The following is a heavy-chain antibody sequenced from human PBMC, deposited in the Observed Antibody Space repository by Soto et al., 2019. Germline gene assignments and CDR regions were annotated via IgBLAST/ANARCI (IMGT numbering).Heavy chain of an antibody. D-gene: IGHD3-3*01. Sequence: SETLSLTCTVSGGSISSYYWSWIRQPPGKGLEWIGYIYYSGSTNYNPSLKSRVTISVDTSKNQFSLKLSSVTAADTAVYYCARLKPDYGFWSGVLSFFDYWGQGTLVTVSS. CDR3: ARLKPDYGFWSGVLSFFDY. CDR2: IYYSGST. CDR1: GGSISSYY. V-gene: IGHV4-59*08. J-gene: IGHJ4*02.